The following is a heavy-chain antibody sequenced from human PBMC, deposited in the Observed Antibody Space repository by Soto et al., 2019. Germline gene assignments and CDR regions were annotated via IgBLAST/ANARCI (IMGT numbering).Heavy chain of an antibody. CDR1: GFTFSSYS. V-gene: IGHV3-21*01. CDR3: ARERRGYCSGGSCDAAFDI. D-gene: IGHD2-15*01. Sequence: GGSLRLSCAASGFTFSSYSMNWVRQAPEKGLEWESSISSSSSYIYYADSVKGRFTISRDNAKNSLYLQMNSLRAEDTAVYYCARERRGYCSGGSCDAAFDIWGQGTMVTVSS. CDR2: ISSSSSYI. J-gene: IGHJ3*02.